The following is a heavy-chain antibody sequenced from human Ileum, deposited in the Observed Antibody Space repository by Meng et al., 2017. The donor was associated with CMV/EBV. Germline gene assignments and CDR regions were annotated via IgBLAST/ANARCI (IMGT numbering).Heavy chain of an antibody. V-gene: IGHV3-49*04. CDR3: TRDKYYYGSGSYYFDY. D-gene: IGHD3-10*01. J-gene: IGHJ4*02. CDR2: IRSKAYGGTT. CDR1: GFTFGDYA. Sequence: GGSLRLSCTASGFTFGDYAISWVRQAPGKGLEWVGFIRSKAYGGTTEYAASVKGRFTISRDDSKSIAYLQMNRLKTEDTAVYYCTRDKYYYGSGSYYFDYWGQGTLVTVSS.